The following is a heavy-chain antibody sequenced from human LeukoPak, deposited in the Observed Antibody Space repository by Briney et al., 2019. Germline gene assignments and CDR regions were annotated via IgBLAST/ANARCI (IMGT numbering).Heavy chain of an antibody. CDR3: ARVMITMVRGAQPFDY. CDR1: GFTFSSYE. D-gene: IGHD3-10*01. J-gene: IGHJ4*02. V-gene: IGHV3-48*03. Sequence: PGGSLRLSCAASGFTFSSYEMNWVRQAPGKRLEWVSYISSSGSTIYYADSVKGRFTISRDNAKNSLYLQMNSLRAEDTAVYYCARVMITMVRGAQPFDYWGQGTLVTVSS. CDR2: ISSSGSTI.